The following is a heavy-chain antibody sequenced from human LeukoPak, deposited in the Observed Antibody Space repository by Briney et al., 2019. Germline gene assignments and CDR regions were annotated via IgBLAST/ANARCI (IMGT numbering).Heavy chain of an antibody. CDR2: IYYSGST. CDR3: ARGQYCSSTSCLYFDY. Sequence: PSETLSLTCTVPGGSISSYYWSWIRQPPGKGLEWIGYIYYSGSTNYNPSLKSRVTISVDTSKNQFSLKLSSVTAADTAVYYCARGQYCSSTSCLYFDYWGQGTLVTVSS. D-gene: IGHD2-2*01. V-gene: IGHV4-59*01. CDR1: GGSISSYY. J-gene: IGHJ4*02.